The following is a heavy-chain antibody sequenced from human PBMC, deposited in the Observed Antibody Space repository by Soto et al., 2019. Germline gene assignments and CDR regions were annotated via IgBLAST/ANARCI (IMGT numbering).Heavy chain of an antibody. Sequence: PSETLSLTCTVSGGSINSGGYYWTWIRQYPGKGLEWIGYIFYSRTTSYNPSLKSRVTISGDTSKNQFSLKLSSVTAADTAVYYCARDLLPTPNWFAPCGQGTLVTVSS. CDR1: GGSINSGGYY. CDR3: ARDLLPTPNWFAP. CDR2: IFYSRTT. J-gene: IGHJ5*02. V-gene: IGHV4-31*03.